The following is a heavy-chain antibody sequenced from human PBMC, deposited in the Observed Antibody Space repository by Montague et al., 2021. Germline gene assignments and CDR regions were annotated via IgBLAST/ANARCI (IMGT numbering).Heavy chain of an antibody. CDR3: VRDPHSLDF. Sequence: SLSLSCAASGFTFEDYSMNWVRQTPEKGLEWVAYIHKSGHTTHQADFVEGRFTISRDNAKNSLFLEMNDLRDDDTAIYYCVRDPHSLDFWGQGVLVTVSS. J-gene: IGHJ4*02. V-gene: IGHV3-48*02. CDR2: IHKSGHTT. D-gene: IGHD1-26*01. CDR1: GFTFEDYS.